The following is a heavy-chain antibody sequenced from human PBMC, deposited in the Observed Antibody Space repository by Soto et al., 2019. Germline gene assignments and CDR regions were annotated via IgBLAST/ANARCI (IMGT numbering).Heavy chain of an antibody. V-gene: IGHV3-23*01. CDR3: AKDRDGAAAGPTKFYGMDV. CDR1: GFTFSSYA. J-gene: IGHJ6*02. Sequence: EVQLLESGGGLVQPGGSLRLSCAASGFTFSSYAMSWVRQAPGRGLEWVSVIRGSGDSTYYADSVRGRFTISRDNYKNTLYLQMNSLRAEDTAVSYCAKDRDGAAAGPTKFYGMDVWGQGTTVTVSS. D-gene: IGHD6-13*01. CDR2: IRGSGDST.